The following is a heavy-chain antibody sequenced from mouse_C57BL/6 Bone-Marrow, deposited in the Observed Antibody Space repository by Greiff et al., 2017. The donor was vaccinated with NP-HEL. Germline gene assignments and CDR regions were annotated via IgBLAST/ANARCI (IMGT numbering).Heavy chain of an antibody. J-gene: IGHJ2*01. CDR2: INPSSGYT. V-gene: IGHV1-7*01. CDR3: ASPLWLRRNYFDY. D-gene: IGHD2-2*01. CDR1: GYTFTSYW. Sequence: QVQLQQSGAELAKPGASVKLSCKASGYTFTSYWMHWVKQRPGQGLEWIGYINPSSGYTKYNQKFKDKATLTAANSSSTAYMQLSSLTYEDSAVYYCASPLWLRRNYFDYWGQGTTLTVAS.